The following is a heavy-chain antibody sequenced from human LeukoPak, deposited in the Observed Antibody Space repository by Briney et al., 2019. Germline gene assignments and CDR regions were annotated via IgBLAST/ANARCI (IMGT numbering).Heavy chain of an antibody. CDR1: GGSISSYY. V-gene: IGHV4-59*08. CDR3: ARQVWYSSGYYYEDY. J-gene: IGHJ4*02. Sequence: SETLSLTCTVSGGSISSYYWSWIRQPPGKGLEWIGYIYSSGSTKYNPSLKSRVTISVDTSKNQFSLKLSSVTAADTAVYYCARQVWYSSGYYYEDYWGQGTLVTVSS. D-gene: IGHD3-22*01. CDR2: IYSSGST.